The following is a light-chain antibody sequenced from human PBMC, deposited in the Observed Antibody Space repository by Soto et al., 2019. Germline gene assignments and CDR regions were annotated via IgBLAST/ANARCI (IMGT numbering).Light chain of an antibody. CDR3: AAWDDSLNGCV. J-gene: IGLJ1*01. CDR2: DVT. CDR1: SSDVGGYNF. Sequence: QSVLTQPRSVSGSPGQSVTISCTGTSSDVGGYNFVSWYQQYPGKAPKLIIYDVTKGPSGVPDRFSGSKSGNTASLTISGLQTEDEADFYCAAWDDSLNGCVFGTGTKLTVL. V-gene: IGLV2-11*01.